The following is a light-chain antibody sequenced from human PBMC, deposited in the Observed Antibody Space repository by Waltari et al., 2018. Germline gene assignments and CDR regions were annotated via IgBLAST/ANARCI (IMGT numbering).Light chain of an antibody. Sequence: IVLTQSPGTLSLSPGERASLSCRASQSLSNNYLAWYQQKPGQAPRLLIYHTSSRGTGIPDRFSGSGSGTDFTLTISRLEPEDFAVYYCQQYGRSPPGGSLTFGGGTKVAIK. V-gene: IGKV3-20*01. CDR2: HTS. CDR1: QSLSNNY. J-gene: IGKJ4*01. CDR3: QQYGRSPPGGSLT.